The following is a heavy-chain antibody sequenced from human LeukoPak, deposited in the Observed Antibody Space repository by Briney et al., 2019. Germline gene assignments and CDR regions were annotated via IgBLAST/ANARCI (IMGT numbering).Heavy chain of an antibody. CDR2: IRSKAYGGTT. CDR3: TRVEYDFWIYCFDY. CDR1: GFTIGDYA. D-gene: IGHD3-3*01. V-gene: IGHV3-49*04. J-gene: IGHJ4*02. Sequence: GGSLRLSCTASGFTIGDYAMSWVRQTPGKGLAWVGFIRSKAYGGTTEYAASVKGRFTISRDDSKSIAYLQMNSLKTEDTAVYYCTRVEYDFWIYCFDYWGQGTLVTVSS.